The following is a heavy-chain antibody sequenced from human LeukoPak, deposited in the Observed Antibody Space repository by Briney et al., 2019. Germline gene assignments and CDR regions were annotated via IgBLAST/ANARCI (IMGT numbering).Heavy chain of an antibody. J-gene: IGHJ6*03. V-gene: IGHV4-59*01. CDR3: ARALGYCSSTSCYEADDYYYYYMDV. D-gene: IGHD2-2*01. CDR2: IYYSGST. Sequence: PSETLSLTCTVSGGSISSYYWSWIRQPPGKGLEWIGYIYYSGSTNYNPSLKSQVTISVDTSKNQFSLKLSSVTAADTAVYYCARALGYCSSTSCYEADDYYYYYMDVWGKGTTVTVSS. CDR1: GGSISSYY.